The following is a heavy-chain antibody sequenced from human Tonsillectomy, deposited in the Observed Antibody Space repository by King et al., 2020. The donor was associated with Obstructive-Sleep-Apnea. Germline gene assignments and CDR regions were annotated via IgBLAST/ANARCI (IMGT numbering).Heavy chain of an antibody. J-gene: IGHJ4*02. CDR3: AKAPFYCTNGVCYSLYYFDY. CDR1: GFTFSSYA. CDR2: ISGSGGST. V-gene: IGHV3-23*04. D-gene: IGHD2-8*01. Sequence: QLVQSGGGLVQPGGSLRLSCAASGFTFSSYAMSWVRQAPGKGLEWVSAISGSGGSTYYADSVKGRFTISRDNSKNTLYLQMNSLRAADTAVYYCAKAPFYCTNGVCYSLYYFDYWGQGTLVTVSS.